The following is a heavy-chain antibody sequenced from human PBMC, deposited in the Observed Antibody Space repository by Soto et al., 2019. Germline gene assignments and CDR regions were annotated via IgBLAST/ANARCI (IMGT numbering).Heavy chain of an antibody. CDR1: GGSISSGGYY. CDR3: AGEGTCSSTSCPTYFSFGMDV. D-gene: IGHD2-2*01. Sequence: PSETLSLTCTVSGGSISSGGYYWSWIRQHPGKGLEWIGYIYYSGSTYYNPSLKSRVTISVDTSKNQFSLKLSLRSDDTAVYYCAGEGTCSSTSCPTYFSFGMDVWGQGTTVTVSS. J-gene: IGHJ6*02. V-gene: IGHV4-31*03. CDR2: IYYSGST.